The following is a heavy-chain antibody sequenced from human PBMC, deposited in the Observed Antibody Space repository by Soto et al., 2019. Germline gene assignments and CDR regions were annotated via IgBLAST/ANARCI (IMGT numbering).Heavy chain of an antibody. J-gene: IGHJ5*02. CDR2: ISAYTGVT. CDR3: AKDRPRLTQQFNGVS. CDR1: GYTFSEHG. D-gene: IGHD2-8*01. V-gene: IGHV1-18*01. Sequence: GASVKVSCKASGYTFSEHGFSWVRQGPGQGLEWLGWISAYTGVTDYAQKFQGRLTLITDTSTSTAYMELRSLRSDDTAVYYCAKDRPRLTQQFNGVSWGQGTLVTVSS.